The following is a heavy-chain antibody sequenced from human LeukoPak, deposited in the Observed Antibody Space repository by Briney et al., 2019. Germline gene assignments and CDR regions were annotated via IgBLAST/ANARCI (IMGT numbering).Heavy chain of an antibody. J-gene: IGHJ4*02. Sequence: SETLSLTCAVYGGSFSGYYWSWIRQPPGKGLEWIGEINHSGSTNYNPSLKSRVTISVDTSKNQSSLKLSSVTAADTAVYYCARRYSGYVDYWGQGTLVTVSS. D-gene: IGHD1-26*01. CDR1: GGSFSGYY. CDR2: INHSGST. CDR3: ARRYSGYVDY. V-gene: IGHV4-34*01.